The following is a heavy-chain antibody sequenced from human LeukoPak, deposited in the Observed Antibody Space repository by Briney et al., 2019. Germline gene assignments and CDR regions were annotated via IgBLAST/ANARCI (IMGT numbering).Heavy chain of an antibody. Sequence: GGSLRLSCAASGFTVSNNYMSWVRQAPGKGLEWVSVIYSGGSTYYADSVKGRFTISRDNSKNTLYLQMNSLRAEDTAVYYCAREDPIIAFDAFDIWGQGTMVTVSS. D-gene: IGHD2/OR15-2a*01. CDR3: AREDPIIAFDAFDI. CDR1: GFTVSNNY. V-gene: IGHV3-53*01. J-gene: IGHJ3*02. CDR2: IYSGGST.